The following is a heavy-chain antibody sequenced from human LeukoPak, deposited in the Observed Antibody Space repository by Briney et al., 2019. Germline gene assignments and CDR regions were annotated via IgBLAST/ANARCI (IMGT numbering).Heavy chain of an antibody. J-gene: IGHJ4*02. CDR2: IDTSSSYM. V-gene: IGHV3-21*04. CDR1: GFTLRSHS. D-gene: IGHD3-16*01. CDR3: ARPWGSGFFDY. Sequence: PGGSLRLSCAASGFTLRSHSMHWVRQAPGKGLEWVAFIDTSSSYMAYAASVKGRFTISRDNGNNSLFLQMKSLRAEDTAVYYCARPWGSGFFDYWGQGTLVTVSS.